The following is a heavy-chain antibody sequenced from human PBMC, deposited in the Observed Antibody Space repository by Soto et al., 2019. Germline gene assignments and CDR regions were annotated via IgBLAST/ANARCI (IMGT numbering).Heavy chain of an antibody. V-gene: IGHV3-23*01. CDR2: ISGSGDSP. Sequence: EVQLLESGGGLVQPGGSLRLSCAASGFTFSNYAMSWVRQAPGKGLEWVSIISGSGDSPYYADSVKGQFTISRDNSSNTLDLQMNSLRAGDSAKYYGAKEGNYCLYYFDYWGQGTLVTVSS. D-gene: IGHD2-21*01. CDR1: GFTFSNYA. CDR3: AKEGNYCLYYFDY. J-gene: IGHJ4*02.